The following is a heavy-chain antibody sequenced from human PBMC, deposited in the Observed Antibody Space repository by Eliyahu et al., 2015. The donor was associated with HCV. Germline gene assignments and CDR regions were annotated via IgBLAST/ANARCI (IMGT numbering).Heavy chain of an antibody. D-gene: IGHD3-10*01. V-gene: IGHV1-2*02. CDR2: INPNSGGT. CDR1: GYTFTGYF. CDR3: ARGEPVYYFDY. Sequence: QVQLVQSGAEVKXPGASVKVSCKASGYTFTGYFYDLGRQAPGPGPEWRGWINPNSGGTNYAQKFQGRVTMTRDTSISTAYMELSRLRSDDTAVYYCARGEPVYYFDYWGQGTLVTVSS. J-gene: IGHJ4*02.